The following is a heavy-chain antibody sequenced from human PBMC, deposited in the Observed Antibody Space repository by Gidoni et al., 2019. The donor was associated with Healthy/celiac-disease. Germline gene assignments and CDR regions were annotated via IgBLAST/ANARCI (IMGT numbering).Heavy chain of an antibody. D-gene: IGHD2-2*01. V-gene: IGHV4-39*01. CDR1: GGSISSSSYY. Sequence: QLQLQESGPGLVKPSETLSLTCTVSGGSISSSSYYWGWIRQPPGKGLEWIGSIYYSGSTYYNPSLKSRVTISVDTSKNQFSLKLSSVTAADTAVYYCARHLSSTSWRYYGMDVWGQGTTVTVSS. J-gene: IGHJ6*02. CDR3: ARHLSSTSWRYYGMDV. CDR2: IYYSGST.